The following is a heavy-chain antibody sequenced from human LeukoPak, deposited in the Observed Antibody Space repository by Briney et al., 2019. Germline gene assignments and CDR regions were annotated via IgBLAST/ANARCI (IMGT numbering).Heavy chain of an antibody. Sequence: PSETLSLTCTVSGGSISSYYWSWIRQPPRKGLEWIGYIYYSGSTNYNPSLKSRVTMSVDTSNSQLSLKLTSVTAADTAVYYCASKGKLHSSYYYLDVWGIGTTVTVSS. CDR1: GGSISSYY. CDR3: ASKGKLHSSYYYLDV. CDR2: IYYSGST. J-gene: IGHJ6*03. V-gene: IGHV4-59*01. D-gene: IGHD1-7*01.